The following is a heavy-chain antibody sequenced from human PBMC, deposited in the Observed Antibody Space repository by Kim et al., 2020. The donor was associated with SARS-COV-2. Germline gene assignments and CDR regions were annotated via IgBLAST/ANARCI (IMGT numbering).Heavy chain of an antibody. D-gene: IGHD3-9*01. Sequence: GGSLRLSCAASGFTFSNAWMSWVRQAPGKGLEWVGRIKSKTDGGTTDYAAPVKGRFTISRDDSKNTLYLQMNSLKTEDTAVYYCTTDGPYDILTGSLYYFDYWGQGTLVTVSS. V-gene: IGHV3-15*01. CDR3: TTDGPYDILTGSLYYFDY. CDR2: IKSKTDGGTT. CDR1: GFTFSNAW. J-gene: IGHJ4*02.